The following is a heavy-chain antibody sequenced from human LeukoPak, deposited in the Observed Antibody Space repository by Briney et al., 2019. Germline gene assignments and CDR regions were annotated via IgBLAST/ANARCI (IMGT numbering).Heavy chain of an antibody. J-gene: IGHJ3*02. CDR2: INPNSGGT. CDR3: ARAGVWDYSDSSGYHNGAFDI. CDR1: GYTFTGYY. Sequence: ASVKVSCKASGYTFTGYYMHWVRQAPGQGLEWMGRINPNSGGTNYVQKFQGRVTMTRDTSISTAYMELSRLGSDDTAVYYCARAGVWDYSDSSGYHNGAFDIWGQGTMVTVSS. D-gene: IGHD3-22*01. V-gene: IGHV1-2*02.